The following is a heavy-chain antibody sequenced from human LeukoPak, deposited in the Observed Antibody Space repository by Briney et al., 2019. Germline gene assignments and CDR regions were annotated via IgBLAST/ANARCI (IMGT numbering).Heavy chain of an antibody. CDR3: ARHQDPRDGYNWNYYYYMDV. CDR2: IYPGDSDT. J-gene: IGHJ6*03. V-gene: IGHV5-51*01. CDR1: GYSFTSYW. D-gene: IGHD5-24*01. Sequence: GESLKISCKGSGYSFTSYWIGWVRQMPGKGLEWMGIIYPGDSDTRYSPSFQGQVTISADKSISTAYLQWSSLKASDTAMYYCARHQDPRDGYNWNYYYYMDVWGKGTTVTVSS.